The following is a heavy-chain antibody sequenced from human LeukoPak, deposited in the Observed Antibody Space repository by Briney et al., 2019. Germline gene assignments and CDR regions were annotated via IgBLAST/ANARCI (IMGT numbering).Heavy chain of an antibody. D-gene: IGHD3-10*01. CDR3: AREGYYGSGSPPSLYFDY. J-gene: IGHJ4*02. Sequence: GGSLGLSCAASGFTFRSYVIHWVRQAPDKGLEWVAVTSSDLNVKLYADSVKGRFTISRDNSRSTLYLQMNSLRPEDTAIYYCAREGYYGSGSPPSLYFDYWGQGTLVTVSS. CDR2: TSSDLNVK. V-gene: IGHV3-30-3*01. CDR1: GFTFRSYV.